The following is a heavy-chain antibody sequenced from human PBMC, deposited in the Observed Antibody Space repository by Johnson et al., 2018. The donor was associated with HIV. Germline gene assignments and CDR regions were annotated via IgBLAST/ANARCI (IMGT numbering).Heavy chain of an antibody. CDR1: GFTFSSYA. D-gene: IGHD6-19*01. CDR2: ISYDASKK. J-gene: IGHJ3*01. Sequence: QVQLVESGGGVVRPGGSLRLSCAASGFTFSSYAMHWVRQAPGRGLEWVAVISYDASKKYYADSVKGRFTISRDNSKNTLFLQMNSLRAEDTAVYYCAKDRGSGWPDGFEVWGQGAMVTVSS. V-gene: IGHV3-30*04. CDR3: AKDRGSGWPDGFEV.